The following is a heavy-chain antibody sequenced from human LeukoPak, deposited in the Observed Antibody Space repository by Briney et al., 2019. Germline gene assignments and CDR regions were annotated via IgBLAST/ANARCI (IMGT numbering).Heavy chain of an antibody. CDR1: GFTFSSYA. V-gene: IGHV3-30*04. Sequence: GGSLRLSCAASGFTFSSYAMHWVRQAPGKGLEWVAVISYDGSNKYYADSVKGRFTISRDNSKNTLYLQMNSLRAEDTAVYYCAKDNYYYDSSGYYFLFDYWGQGTLVTVSS. J-gene: IGHJ4*02. CDR2: ISYDGSNK. D-gene: IGHD3-22*01. CDR3: AKDNYYYDSSGYYFLFDY.